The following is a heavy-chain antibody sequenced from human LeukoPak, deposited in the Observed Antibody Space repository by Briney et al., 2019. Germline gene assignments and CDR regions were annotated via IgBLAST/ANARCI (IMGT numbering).Heavy chain of an antibody. CDR1: GFTFSSYS. V-gene: IGHV3-48*04. D-gene: IGHD4-23*01. Sequence: PGGSLRLSCAASGFTFSSYSMNWVRQAPGKGLEWVSYISVTSSTIYYADSVKGRFTISRDNAKNSLYLQMNSLRAEDTAVYYCASTDYGGNSEYFQHWGQGTLVTVSP. CDR2: ISVTSSTI. CDR3: ASTDYGGNSEYFQH. J-gene: IGHJ1*01.